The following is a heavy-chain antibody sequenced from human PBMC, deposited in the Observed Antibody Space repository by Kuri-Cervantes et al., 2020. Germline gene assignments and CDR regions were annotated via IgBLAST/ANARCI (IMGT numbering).Heavy chain of an antibody. Sequence: GESLKISCVTSGFTFSSYGMHWVRQAPGKGLEWVAVISYDGSNKYYADSVKGRFTISRDNSKNTLYLQMNSLRAEDTAVYYCARMNNWSFDYWGQGTLVTVSS. J-gene: IGHJ4*02. CDR1: GFTFSSYG. D-gene: IGHD1-20*01. V-gene: IGHV3-30*12. CDR3: ARMNNWSFDY. CDR2: ISYDGSNK.